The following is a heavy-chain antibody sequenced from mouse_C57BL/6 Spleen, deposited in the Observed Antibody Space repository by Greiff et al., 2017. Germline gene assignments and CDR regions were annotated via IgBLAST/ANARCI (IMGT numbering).Heavy chain of an antibody. J-gene: IGHJ2*01. CDR2: IDPSDSYT. Sequence: QVQLQQPGAELVMPGASVKLSCKASGYTFTSYWMHWVKQRPGQGLEWIGEIDPSDSYTNYNQKFKGKSTLTVDKSSSTAYMPLSSLTSEDSAVYYCARGDGSSFDYWGQGTTLTVSS. V-gene: IGHV1-69*01. CDR3: ARGDGSSFDY. D-gene: IGHD1-1*01. CDR1: GYTFTSYW.